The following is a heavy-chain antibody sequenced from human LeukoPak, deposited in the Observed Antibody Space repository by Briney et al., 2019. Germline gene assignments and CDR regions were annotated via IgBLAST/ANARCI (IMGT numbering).Heavy chain of an antibody. CDR3: ARDVGEYCSSTNCYASHY. CDR1: GYTFTRYG. V-gene: IGHV1-2*02. CDR2: INPNSGGT. Sequence: ASVKVSCKTSGYTFTRYGMSWVRQAPGQGLEWMGWINPNSGGTNYAQKFQGGVTMTRDTSITTAYMELSSLRSDDTAVYYCARDVGEYCSSTNCYASHYWGQGTLVTVSS. J-gene: IGHJ4*02. D-gene: IGHD2-2*01.